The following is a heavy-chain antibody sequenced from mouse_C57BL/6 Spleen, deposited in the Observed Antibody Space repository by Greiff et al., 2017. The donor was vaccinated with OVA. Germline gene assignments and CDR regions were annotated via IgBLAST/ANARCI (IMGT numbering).Heavy chain of an antibody. V-gene: IGHV1-39*01. D-gene: IGHD4-1*02. Sequence: VQLKESGPELVKPGASVKISCKASGYSFTDYNMNWVKQSNGKSLEWIGVINPNYGTTSYNQKFKGKATLTVDQSSSTAYMQLNSLTSEDSAVYYCATTGTRGYYFDYWGQGTTLTVSS. CDR1: GYSFTDYN. CDR3: ATTGTRGYYFDY. J-gene: IGHJ2*01. CDR2: INPNYGTT.